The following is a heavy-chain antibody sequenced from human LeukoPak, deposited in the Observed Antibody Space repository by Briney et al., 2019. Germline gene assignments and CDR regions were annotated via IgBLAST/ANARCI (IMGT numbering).Heavy chain of an antibody. Sequence: PGGSLRLSCAASGFTPTSYSMNWVRQAPGKGLEWVSYISGSSNSIYYADSVKGRFTISRDNAKNSLYLQMDSLRAEDTAVYYCARDRGYYDNSGYPYFDYWGQGTLVTVSS. CDR3: ARDRGYYDNSGYPYFDY. CDR1: GFTPTSYS. D-gene: IGHD3-22*01. V-gene: IGHV3-48*01. J-gene: IGHJ4*02. CDR2: ISGSSNSI.